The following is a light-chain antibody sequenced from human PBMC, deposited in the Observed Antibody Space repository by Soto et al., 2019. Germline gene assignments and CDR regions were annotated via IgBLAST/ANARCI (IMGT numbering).Light chain of an antibody. CDR3: QQYNNWPPV. CDR1: QSVSSN. V-gene: IGKV3-15*01. J-gene: IGKJ3*01. CDR2: GAS. Sequence: EIVMTQSPATLSVSPGERATLSCRASQSVSSNLAWYQQKPGQAPRLLIYGASTRATGIPARFSGSGSGTEVNLNIRSLQSEEFAVYYCQQYNNWPPVFGPGTKVDIK.